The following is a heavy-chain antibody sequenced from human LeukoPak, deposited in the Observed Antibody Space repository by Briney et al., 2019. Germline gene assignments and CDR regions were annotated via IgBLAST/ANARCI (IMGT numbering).Heavy chain of an antibody. J-gene: IGHJ4*02. V-gene: IGHV4-34*01. CDR3: ARARRGSTSSPFRSSIAARNYFDY. CDR1: GGSFSGYY. D-gene: IGHD6-6*01. Sequence: SETLSLTCAVYGGSFSGYYWSWIRQPPGKGLEWIGEINHSGSTNYNPSLKSRVTISVDTSKNQFSLKLSSVTAADPAVYYCARARRGSTSSPFRSSIAARNYFDYWGQGTLVTVSS. CDR2: INHSGST.